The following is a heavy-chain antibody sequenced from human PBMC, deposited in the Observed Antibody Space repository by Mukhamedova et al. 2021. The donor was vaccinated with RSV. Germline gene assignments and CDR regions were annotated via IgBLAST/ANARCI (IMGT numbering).Heavy chain of an antibody. CDR1: SSYA. CDR2: ISYDGSNK. CDR3: ATVVKYYYGSGSTLRGMD. D-gene: IGHD3-10*01. V-gene: IGHV3-30*04. J-gene: IGHJ6*01. Sequence: SSYAMHWVRQAPGKGLEWVAVISYDGSNKYYADSVKGRFTISRDNSKNTLYLQMNSLRAEDTAVYYCATVVKYYYGSGSTLRGMD.